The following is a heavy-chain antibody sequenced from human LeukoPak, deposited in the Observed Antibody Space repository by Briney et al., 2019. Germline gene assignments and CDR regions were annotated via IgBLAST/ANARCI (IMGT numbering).Heavy chain of an antibody. CDR2: ISGSGGST. D-gene: IGHD3-10*01. J-gene: IGHJ4*02. CDR3: AKRGAITMVRGVIPSFDY. Sequence: EGSLRLSCAASGFTFSSYGMSWVRQAPGKGLEWVSAISGSGGSTYYADSVKGRFTISRDNSKNTLYLQMNSLRAEDTAVYYCAKRGAITMVRGVIPSFDYWGQGTLVTVSS. V-gene: IGHV3-23*01. CDR1: GFTFSSYG.